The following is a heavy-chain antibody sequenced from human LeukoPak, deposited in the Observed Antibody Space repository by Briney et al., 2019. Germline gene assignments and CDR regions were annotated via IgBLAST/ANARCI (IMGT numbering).Heavy chain of an antibody. CDR2: ISSSSSTT. J-gene: IGHJ4*02. CDR3: ARPSTVATPGFDY. V-gene: IGHV3-48*02. CDR1: GFTFSSHS. Sequence: GGSLRLSCAASGFTFSSHSMNWVRQAPGKGLEWVSYISSSSSTTYYADSVKGRFTISRDNAKNSLYLQMNSLTDEDTAVYYCARPSTVATPGFDYWGQGTLVTVSS. D-gene: IGHD4-23*01.